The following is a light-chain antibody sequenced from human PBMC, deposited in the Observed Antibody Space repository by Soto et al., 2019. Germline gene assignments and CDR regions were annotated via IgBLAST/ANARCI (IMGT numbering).Light chain of an antibody. CDR3: QQYGSSPRT. CDR1: QSVSSSY. CDR2: GAS. Sequence: EIVLTQSPGTLSLSPGERATLSCRASQSVSSSYLAWYQQKPGQAPRLLIYGASSRATGTPDRFSGSGSGTDFTLTMSRLEPEDFAVYFCQQYGSSPRTFGQGTKVEIK. V-gene: IGKV3-20*01. J-gene: IGKJ1*01.